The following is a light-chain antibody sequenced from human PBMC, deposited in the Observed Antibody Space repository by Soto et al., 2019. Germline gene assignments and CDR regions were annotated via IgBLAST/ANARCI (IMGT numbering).Light chain of an antibody. Sequence: IVLTQYPGTLSLSPGERATLSCRASQSVSNNYLAWYQQKPGQAPRLLIYGASSRPTGIPDRFSGSGSGTDFTLTISRLEPEDFAVYYCQQYGSSPRTFGQGTMVDI. CDR1: QSVSNNY. J-gene: IGKJ1*01. CDR3: QQYGSSPRT. V-gene: IGKV3-20*01. CDR2: GAS.